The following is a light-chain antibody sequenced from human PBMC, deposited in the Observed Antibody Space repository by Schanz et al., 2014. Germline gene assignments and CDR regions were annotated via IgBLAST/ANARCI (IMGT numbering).Light chain of an antibody. CDR3: QSYDSSLSEWV. J-gene: IGLJ3*02. CDR1: ASNIGAGYD. CDR2: DNT. Sequence: QSQLTQPPSVSGAPGQGVTISCTGSASNIGAGYDVHWYQQVPGTAPKPLIFDNTNRPSGVPDRFSGSKSGTSASLAITGLQAEDEADYYCQSYDSSLSEWVFGGGTKLTVL. V-gene: IGLV1-40*01.